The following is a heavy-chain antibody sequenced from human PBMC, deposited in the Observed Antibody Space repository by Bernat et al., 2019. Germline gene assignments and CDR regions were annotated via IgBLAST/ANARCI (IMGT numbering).Heavy chain of an antibody. CDR2: ISYDGSNK. J-gene: IGHJ4*02. V-gene: IGHV3-30*18. D-gene: IGHD6-19*01. CDR3: AKDGQWLVPRYYFDY. CDR1: GFTFSSYG. Sequence: QVQLVESGGGVVQPGRSLRLSCAASGFTFSSYGMHWVRQAPGKGLEWVAVISYDGSNKYSAHSVKGRFTISRDNSKNTLYLQMNSLGAEDTAVYYCAKDGQWLVPRYYFDYWGQGTLVTVSS.